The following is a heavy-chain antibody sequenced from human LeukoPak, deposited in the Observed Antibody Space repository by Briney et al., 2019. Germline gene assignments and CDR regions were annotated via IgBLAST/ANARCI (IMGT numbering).Heavy chain of an antibody. CDR2: ISADGITT. V-gene: IGHV3-74*01. CDR1: GFTFSRYW. J-gene: IGHJ6*03. D-gene: IGHD3-9*01. Sequence: GGSLRLSCAASGFTFSRYWIHWFRQAPGKGLVWVSRISADGITTNYADSVQGRFTISRDNAKNTLYLQMNSLRAEDTAVYYCWLEMRNSYYSFMDVWGKGTTVTVSS. CDR3: WLEMRNSYYSFMDV.